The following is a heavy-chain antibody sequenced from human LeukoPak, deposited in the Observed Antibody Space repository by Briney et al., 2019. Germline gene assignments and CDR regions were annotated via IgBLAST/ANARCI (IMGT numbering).Heavy chain of an antibody. CDR3: ARGIRVVAAFISDY. D-gene: IGHD2-15*01. Sequence: GGSLRLSCAASGFTFSSYGMHWVRQAPGKGLEWVAVIWYDGSNKYYADSVKGRFTISRDNSKNTLYLQMNSLRAEDTAVYYCARGIRVVAAFISDYWGQGTLVTVSS. CDR2: IWYDGSNK. CDR1: GFTFSSYG. V-gene: IGHV3-33*01. J-gene: IGHJ4*02.